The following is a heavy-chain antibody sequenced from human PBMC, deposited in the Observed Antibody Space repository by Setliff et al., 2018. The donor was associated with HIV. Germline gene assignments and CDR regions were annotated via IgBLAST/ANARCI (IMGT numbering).Heavy chain of an antibody. CDR1: GGAFNTSSSY. Sequence: PSETLSLTCTVSGGAFNTSSSYWGWIRQPPGKGLEYIGGIFYSGSADYNPSLKSRVTISVDTSKNQLSLKLSSVTAADTAVYYCARLKLSGVIDYWGQGTLVTVSS. CDR3: ARLKLSGVIDY. J-gene: IGHJ4*02. CDR2: IFYSGSA. D-gene: IGHD2-8*01. V-gene: IGHV4-39*01.